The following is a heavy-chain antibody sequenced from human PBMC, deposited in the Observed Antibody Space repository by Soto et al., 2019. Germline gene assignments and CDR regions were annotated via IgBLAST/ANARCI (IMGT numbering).Heavy chain of an antibody. V-gene: IGHV4-59*08. J-gene: IGHJ3*01. CDR2: IYYSWST. CDR3: ARHGSYIIRLYSYDV. D-gene: IGHD1-26*01. CDR1: GGSISPYY. Sequence: QVQLQESGPGLVKPSETLSLICTVSGGSISPYYWIWIRHPPGKGLECLGYIYYSWSTYYDRSLKSRVTISLHTSKNKVSLELSSVTASDTAVYYCARHGSYIIRLYSYDVWGQGTMVTVSS.